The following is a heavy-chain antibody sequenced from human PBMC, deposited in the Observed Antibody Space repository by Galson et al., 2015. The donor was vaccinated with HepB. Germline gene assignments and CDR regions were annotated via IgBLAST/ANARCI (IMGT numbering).Heavy chain of an antibody. Sequence: SLRLSCAASGFSVNNNDVSWVRQAPGKGLEWVSVIYSGGGTYYADSVKGRFTISRHVSKNTVFLQMNSLRTEDTAVYYCAREGRVTFGGVLVTDAFDFWGQGTMVTVSS. CDR3: AREGRVTFGGVLVTDAFDF. CDR2: IYSGGGT. CDR1: GFSVNNND. D-gene: IGHD3-16*02. V-gene: IGHV3-53*04. J-gene: IGHJ3*01.